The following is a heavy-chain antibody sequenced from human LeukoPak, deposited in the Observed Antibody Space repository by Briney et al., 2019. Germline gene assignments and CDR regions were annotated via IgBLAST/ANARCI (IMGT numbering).Heavy chain of an antibody. Sequence: EASVKVSWKASGFTFTDYYIHWVRQAPGQGLEWMAWINPNSGGTDYAQKFQGRVTMTRDTSISTAYMELSRLTSDDTAVYYCARGRYCGETTCSDFDSWGQGTLVTVSS. D-gene: IGHD2-21*01. V-gene: IGHV1-2*02. CDR1: GFTFTDYY. CDR3: ARGRYCGETTCSDFDS. CDR2: INPNSGGT. J-gene: IGHJ4*02.